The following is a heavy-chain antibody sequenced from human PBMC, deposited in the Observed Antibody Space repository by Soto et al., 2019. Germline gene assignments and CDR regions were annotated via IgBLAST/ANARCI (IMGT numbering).Heavy chain of an antibody. Sequence: GGSLRLSCAASGFTFSDYAMHWVRQAPGKGLEWVAIISFDGSNEHYADSVQGRFTISRDNSENTLYLQMNSLRADDTAVYYCARPAATLILYSGMDVWGQGTTVTVSS. J-gene: IGHJ6*02. CDR1: GFTFSDYA. D-gene: IGHD2-2*01. CDR3: ARPAATLILYSGMDV. V-gene: IGHV3-30-3*01. CDR2: ISFDGSNE.